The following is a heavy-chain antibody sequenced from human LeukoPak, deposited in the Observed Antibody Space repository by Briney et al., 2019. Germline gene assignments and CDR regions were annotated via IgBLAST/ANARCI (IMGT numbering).Heavy chain of an antibody. D-gene: IGHD3-10*01. CDR3: AKGLRWFGDFYFNFFDY. CDR2: ISYDGGKR. CDR1: GFTFSNCG. J-gene: IGHJ4*02. V-gene: IGHV3-30*18. Sequence: PGGSLRLSCAASGFTFSNCGMHWVRQAPGKGLEWVAFISYDGGKRFFGESVKGRFTIARDNSENTVPLQMNTLKTEDTAVYYCAKGLRWFGDFYFNFFDYWGQGILVTVSS.